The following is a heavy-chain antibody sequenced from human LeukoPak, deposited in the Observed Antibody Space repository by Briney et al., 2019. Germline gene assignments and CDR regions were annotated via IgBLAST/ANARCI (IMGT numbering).Heavy chain of an antibody. CDR3: ARDSGSYLQPSDY. D-gene: IGHD1-26*01. CDR2: ITSSDDRT. V-gene: IGHV3-23*01. J-gene: IGHJ4*02. CDR1: GFTFSSYA. Sequence: PGGSLRLSCAASGFTFSSYAMSWVRQAPGRGLEWVSSITSSDDRTYYADSVQGGFTISRDNSKNTLYLQMSSLRAEDAAVYHCARDSGSYLQPSDYWGQGTLVTVSS.